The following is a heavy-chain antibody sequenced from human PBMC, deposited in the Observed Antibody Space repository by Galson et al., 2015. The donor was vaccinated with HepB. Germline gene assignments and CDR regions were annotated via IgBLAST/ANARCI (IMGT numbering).Heavy chain of an antibody. Sequence: SLRLSCAASGFTFSSYWMSWVRQAPGKGLEWVANIKQDGNEKYYVDSVKGRFTISRDNAKNSLYLQMNSLRVEDTAVYYCASNGGDYNDFWGQGTLVTVSS. CDR1: GFTFSSYW. D-gene: IGHD2-21*01. CDR2: IKQDGNEK. J-gene: IGHJ4*02. CDR3: ASNGGDYNDF. V-gene: IGHV3-7*01.